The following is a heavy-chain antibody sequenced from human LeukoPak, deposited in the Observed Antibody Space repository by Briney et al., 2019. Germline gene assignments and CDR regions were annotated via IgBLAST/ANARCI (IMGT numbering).Heavy chain of an antibody. V-gene: IGHV3-23*01. D-gene: IGHD3-22*01. CDR2: ISGSGGST. Sequence: PGGTLRLSCAASGFTFSSYPMSWVRQAPGRGLEWVSAISGSGGSTYYADSVKGRFTISRDNAKNTLNLQMNSLRAEDTAVYYCARDLGQYYDTSDNWFDPWGQGTLVTVSS. CDR3: ARDLGQYYDTSDNWFDP. CDR1: GFTFSSYP. J-gene: IGHJ5*02.